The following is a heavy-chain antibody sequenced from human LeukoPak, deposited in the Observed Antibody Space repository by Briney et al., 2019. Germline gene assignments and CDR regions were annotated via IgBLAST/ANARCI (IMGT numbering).Heavy chain of an antibody. D-gene: IGHD3-3*01. Sequence: PVGSLRLSCTASGFTFSSYSMNWVRQAPGKGLEWVSSISSSSSYIYYADSVKGRFTISRDNAKNSLYLQMNSLRAEDTAVYYCARISSYYYMDVWGKGTTVTVSS. J-gene: IGHJ6*03. CDR2: ISSSSSYI. V-gene: IGHV3-21*01. CDR1: GFTFSSYS. CDR3: ARISSYYYMDV.